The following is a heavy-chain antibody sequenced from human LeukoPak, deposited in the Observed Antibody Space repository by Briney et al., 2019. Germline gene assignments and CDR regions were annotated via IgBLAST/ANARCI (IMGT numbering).Heavy chain of an antibody. CDR3: ARESGYSYGRNYYYYGMDV. CDR2: IYYSGST. D-gene: IGHD5-18*01. V-gene: IGHV4-59*01. Sequence: SETLSLTCTVSGGSISSYYWSWIRQPPGKGLEWIGYIYYSGSTNYNPSLKSRVTISVDTSKNQFSLKLSSVTAADTAVYYCARESGYSYGRNYYYYGMDVWGQGTTVTVSS. CDR1: GGSISSYY. J-gene: IGHJ6*02.